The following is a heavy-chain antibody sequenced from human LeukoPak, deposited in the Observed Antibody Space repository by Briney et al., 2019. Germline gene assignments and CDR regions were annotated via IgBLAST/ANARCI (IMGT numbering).Heavy chain of an antibody. D-gene: IGHD1-14*01. V-gene: IGHV4-61*02. J-gene: IGHJ6*03. CDR2: IYTSGST. CDR1: GGSISSGSYY. Sequence: SQTLSLTCTVSGGSISSGSYYWSWIRQPAGKGLEWIGRIYTSGSTNYNPSLKSRVTISVDTSKNPFSLGLSSVTAADTAVYYCARDSPMRSELRAYYYYYMDVWGKGTTVTVSS. CDR3: ARDSPMRSELRAYYYYYMDV.